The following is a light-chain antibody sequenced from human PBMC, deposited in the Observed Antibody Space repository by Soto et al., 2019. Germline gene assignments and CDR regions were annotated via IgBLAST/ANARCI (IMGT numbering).Light chain of an antibody. J-gene: IGKJ4*01. CDR1: QSVSSY. CDR2: DAS. CDR3: QQRINWPLT. Sequence: EIVLSQSPATLSLSPGERATLSCRASQSVSSYLAWYQQKPGQAPRLLIYDASNRAAGIPARFSGSGSGTDFTLTISSLETEDFAVYYCQQRINWPLTFGGGTKVVI. V-gene: IGKV3-11*01.